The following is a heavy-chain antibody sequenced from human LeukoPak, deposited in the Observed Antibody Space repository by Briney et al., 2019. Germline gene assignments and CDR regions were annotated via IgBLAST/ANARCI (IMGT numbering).Heavy chain of an antibody. CDR3: AKEGAYPIITYDS. J-gene: IGHJ5*01. CDR2: IKGDGNEK. V-gene: IGHV3-7*01. Sequence: GGSLRLSCAASGFSFSRYWMNWVRQAPGKGLEWVANIKGDGNEKNYDDSVKGRFSISRDNARNSLYLQMDSLRAEDTAVYYCAKEGAYPIITYDSWGQGALVTVSS. D-gene: IGHD3-10*01. CDR1: GFSFSRYW.